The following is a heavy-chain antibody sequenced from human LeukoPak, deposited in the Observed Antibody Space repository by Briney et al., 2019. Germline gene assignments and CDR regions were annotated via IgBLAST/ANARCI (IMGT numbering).Heavy chain of an antibody. D-gene: IGHD3-10*01. CDR2: IKQDGSEK. CDR3: ARDGLLWFGESHYYYGMDV. Sequence: GGSLRLSWAASGFTFSSYWMSWVRQAPGKGLEWVANIKQDGSEKYYVDSVKGRFTISRDNAKNSLYLQMNSLRAEDTAVYYCARDGLLWFGESHYYYGMDVWGQGTTVTVSS. CDR1: GFTFSSYW. J-gene: IGHJ6*02. V-gene: IGHV3-7*05.